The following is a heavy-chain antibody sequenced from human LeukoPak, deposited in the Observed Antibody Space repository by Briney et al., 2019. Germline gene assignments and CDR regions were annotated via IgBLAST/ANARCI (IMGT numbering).Heavy chain of an antibody. CDR3: ARGLATAGAY. J-gene: IGHJ4*02. CDR1: GFSFNKYW. Sequence: GGSLRLSCVDSGFSFNKYWMSWVRQAPGTGLEWLANINEDGSQKYYVDSVKGRFTISRDNAKRSVYLQMNSLRAEDTALYYCARGLATAGAYWGQGTLVTVSS. CDR2: INEDGSQK. D-gene: IGHD6-13*01. V-gene: IGHV3-7*01.